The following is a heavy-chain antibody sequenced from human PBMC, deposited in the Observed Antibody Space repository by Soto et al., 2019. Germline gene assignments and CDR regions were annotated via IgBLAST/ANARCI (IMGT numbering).Heavy chain of an antibody. V-gene: IGHV4-59*01. Sequence: SAETLSLSWTVSGGSISSYYWRWSREPPGKGLEWIGYIYYSGSTNYNPSLKSRVTISVDTSKNQFSLKLSSVTAADTAVYYCARGGGYSSGWRDYWGQGTLVTVSS. CDR3: ARGGGYSSGWRDY. J-gene: IGHJ4*02. CDR2: IYYSGST. D-gene: IGHD6-19*01. CDR1: GGSISSYY.